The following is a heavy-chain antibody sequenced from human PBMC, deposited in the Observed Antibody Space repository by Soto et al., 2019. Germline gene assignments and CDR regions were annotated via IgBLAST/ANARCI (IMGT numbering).Heavy chain of an antibody. CDR1: GYTFTGYY. D-gene: IGHD3-22*01. CDR2: INPNSGGT. V-gene: IGHV1-2*02. Sequence: ASVKVSCKASGYTFTGYYMHWVRQAPGQGLEWMGWINPNSGGTNYAQKFQGRVTMTRDTSISTAYMELSRLRSDDTAVYYCARDRSHYYDSSGYYGYWFNPWGQGTLVTVSS. CDR3: ARDRSHYYDSSGYYGYWFNP. J-gene: IGHJ5*02.